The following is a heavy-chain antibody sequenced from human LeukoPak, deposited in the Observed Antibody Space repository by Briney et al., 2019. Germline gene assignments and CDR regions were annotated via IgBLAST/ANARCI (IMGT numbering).Heavy chain of an antibody. V-gene: IGHV3-48*04. D-gene: IGHD1-26*01. CDR3: ARVIIVGATGI. Sequence: GSLRLSCAASGFTFSSYSMNWVRQAPGKGLEWVSYISSGGSTVYYADSVKGRFTISRDNAKNSLYLQMNSLRAEDTAVYYCARVIIVGATGIWGQGTMVTVSS. J-gene: IGHJ3*02. CDR2: ISSGGSTV. CDR1: GFTFSSYS.